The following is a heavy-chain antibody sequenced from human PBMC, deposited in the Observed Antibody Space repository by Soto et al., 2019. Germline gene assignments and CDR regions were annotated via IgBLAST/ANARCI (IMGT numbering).Heavy chain of an antibody. J-gene: IGHJ1*01. CDR2: ISGYNGNT. Sequence: ASVKVSCKASGYTFTTCGIHWVRQAPGQGLEWMGRISGYNGNTNYAQRFQGRVTMTTDTSTTTDYMDLRNLRSDDTAVYYCGRERDGTSWSSAEYLQHWGQG. D-gene: IGHD6-13*01. V-gene: IGHV1-18*01. CDR1: GYTFTTCG. CDR3: GRERDGTSWSSAEYLQH.